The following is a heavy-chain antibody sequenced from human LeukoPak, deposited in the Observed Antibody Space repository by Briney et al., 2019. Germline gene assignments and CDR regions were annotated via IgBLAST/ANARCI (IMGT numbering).Heavy chain of an antibody. CDR1: GGSISSSSYY. D-gene: IGHD2-21*02. CDR3: ARQPTRLTDSGGDCSQTYYFDY. V-gene: IGHV4-39*01. Sequence: PSDTLSLTCTVSGGSISSSSYYWGWIRQPPGKGLEWIGSIYYSGSTYYNPSLKSRVTISVDTSKNQFSLKLSSVTAADTAVYYCARQPTRLTDSGGDCSQTYYFDYWGQGTLVTVSS. CDR2: IYYSGST. J-gene: IGHJ4*02.